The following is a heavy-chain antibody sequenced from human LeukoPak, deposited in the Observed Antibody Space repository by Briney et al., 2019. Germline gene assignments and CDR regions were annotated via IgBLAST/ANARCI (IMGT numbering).Heavy chain of an antibody. CDR2: IFHSGFT. Sequence: PSETLSLTCTVSGGSLSSYYWSWIRQPPGKGLEWIGYIFHSGFTNYNPSLKSRVTVSVDTSNNQFSLKLNSVSAADTAVYYCARRGATGYYFDYWGQGTLVTVSS. J-gene: IGHJ4*02. CDR1: GGSLSSYY. D-gene: IGHD1-26*01. CDR3: ARRGATGYYFDY. V-gene: IGHV4-59*08.